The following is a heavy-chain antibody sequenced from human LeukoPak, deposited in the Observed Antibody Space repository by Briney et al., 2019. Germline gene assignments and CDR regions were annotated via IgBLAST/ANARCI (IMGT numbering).Heavy chain of an antibody. Sequence: SETLSLTCTVSGGSISSYYWNWIRQPPGKGLEWIGYIYYSGSTNYNPSLKSRVTISVDTSKNQFSLKLSSVTAADTAVYYCATSGGEPYYYYYMDVWGKGTTVTISS. J-gene: IGHJ6*03. CDR2: IYYSGST. V-gene: IGHV4-59*01. CDR1: GGSISSYY. CDR3: ATSGGEPYYYYYMDV. D-gene: IGHD2-15*01.